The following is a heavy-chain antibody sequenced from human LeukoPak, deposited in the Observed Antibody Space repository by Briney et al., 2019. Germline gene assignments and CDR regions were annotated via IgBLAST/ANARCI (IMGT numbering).Heavy chain of an antibody. Sequence: SETLSLTCTVSGGSISSYYWNWIRQPPGKGLEWIGNFYYSGSTNYNPSLKSRVTISVDTSKNQFSLKLTSVTAADTAVYYCARAAWEKGVPYHWGQGTLVTVSS. CDR1: GGSISSYY. J-gene: IGHJ5*02. D-gene: IGHD1-26*01. V-gene: IGHV4-59*01. CDR3: ARAAWEKGVPYH. CDR2: FYYSGST.